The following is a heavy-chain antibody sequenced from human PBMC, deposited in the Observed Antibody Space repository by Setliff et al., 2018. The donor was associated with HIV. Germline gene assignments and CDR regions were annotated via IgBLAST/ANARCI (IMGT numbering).Heavy chain of an antibody. CDR1: GYTFISYG. D-gene: IGHD6-19*01. J-gene: IGHJ4*02. Sequence: AASVKVSCKASGYTFISYGISWVRQAPGQGLEWMGWISAYNGNTNYAQKLQGRVTMTTDTSTSTAYMELRSLRSDDTAVYYCARESNSDSSSSGWYLPDYWGQVTLVTV. V-gene: IGHV1-18*01. CDR2: ISAYNGNT. CDR3: ARESNSDSSSSGWYLPDY.